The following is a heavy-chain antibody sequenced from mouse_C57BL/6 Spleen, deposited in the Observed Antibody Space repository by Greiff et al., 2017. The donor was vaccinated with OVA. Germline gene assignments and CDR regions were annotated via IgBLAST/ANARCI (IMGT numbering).Heavy chain of an antibody. CDR1: GYTFTSYW. V-gene: IGHV1-52*01. Sequence: VQLQQPGAELVRPGSSVKLSCKASGYTFTSYWMHWVKQRPIQGLEWIGNIDPSDSETHYNQKFKDKATLTVDKSSSTAYMQLSSLTSEDSAVYYCARSVTGHWYFDVWGTGTTVTVSS. CDR2: IDPSDSET. CDR3: ARSVTGHWYFDV. D-gene: IGHD2-13*01. J-gene: IGHJ1*03.